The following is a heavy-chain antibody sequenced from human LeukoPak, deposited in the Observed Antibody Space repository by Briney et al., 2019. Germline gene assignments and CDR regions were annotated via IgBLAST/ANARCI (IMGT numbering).Heavy chain of an antibody. CDR2: IYYSGST. D-gene: IGHD4-23*01. CDR1: GGSISSYY. Sequence: SETLSLTCTVSGGSISSYYWSWIRQPPGKGLEWIGYIYYSGSTNYNPSLKSRVTISVDTSKNQFSLKLSSVTAADTAVYYCARVRYGGNSDYWGQGTLVTVSS. CDR3: ARVRYGGNSDY. J-gene: IGHJ4*02. V-gene: IGHV4-59*01.